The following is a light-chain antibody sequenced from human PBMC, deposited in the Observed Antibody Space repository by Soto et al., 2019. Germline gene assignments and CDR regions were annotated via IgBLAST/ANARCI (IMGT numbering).Light chain of an antibody. Sequence: QSALTQPASVSGSPGQSITISCTGTSSDDGAYNYVSWYQQHPGKAPKLMIYDVSNRPSGISNRFSGSKAGNTASLTISGLQAEDEADYYCSSYTSSSTLYVFGTGTKLTVL. CDR1: SSDDGAYNY. CDR3: SSYTSSSTLYV. J-gene: IGLJ1*01. V-gene: IGLV2-14*01. CDR2: DVS.